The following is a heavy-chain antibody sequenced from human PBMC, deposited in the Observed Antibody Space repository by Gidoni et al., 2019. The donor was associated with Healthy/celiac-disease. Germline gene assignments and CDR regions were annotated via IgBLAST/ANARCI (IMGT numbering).Heavy chain of an antibody. CDR1: GFTFSSYA. V-gene: IGHV3-23*01. J-gene: IGHJ4*02. CDR2: ISGSGGST. CDR3: AKGGGGNSGNFDY. D-gene: IGHD2-21*02. Sequence: EVQLLESGGGLVQPGGSLRLSCAASGFTFSSYAMSWVRQAPGKGLGWVSAISGSGGSTYYADSVKGRFTISRDNSKNTLYLLMNSLRAEDTAVYYCAKGGGGNSGNFDYWGQGTLVTVSS.